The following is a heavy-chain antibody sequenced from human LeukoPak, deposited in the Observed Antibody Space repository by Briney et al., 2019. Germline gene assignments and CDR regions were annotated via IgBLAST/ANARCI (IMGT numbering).Heavy chain of an antibody. V-gene: IGHV4-59*01. J-gene: IGHJ4*02. CDR2: IYYSGST. CDR1: GGSISNYY. CDR3: ARAGYRGSYYDY. Sequence: SETLSLTCTVSGGSISNYYWSWIRQPPGKGLEWIGYIYYSGSTNYNPSLKSRVSISVDTSKHQFSLKLTSVTAADTAVYYCARAGYRGSYYDYWGQGTLVTVST. D-gene: IGHD1-26*01.